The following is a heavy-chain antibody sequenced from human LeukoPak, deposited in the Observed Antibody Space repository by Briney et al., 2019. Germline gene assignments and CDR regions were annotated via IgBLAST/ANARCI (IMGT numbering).Heavy chain of an antibody. D-gene: IGHD3-22*01. CDR1: GFTFSSYA. V-gene: IGHV3-23*01. J-gene: IGHJ4*02. Sequence: GGSLRLSCAASGFTFSSYAMSWVCQAPGKGLEWVSAISGSGGSTYYADSVKGRFTISRDNSKNTLYLQMNSLRAEDTAVYYCAKDLGGITMIVVAPPYYFDYWGQGTLVTVSS. CDR2: ISGSGGST. CDR3: AKDLGGITMIVVAPPYYFDY.